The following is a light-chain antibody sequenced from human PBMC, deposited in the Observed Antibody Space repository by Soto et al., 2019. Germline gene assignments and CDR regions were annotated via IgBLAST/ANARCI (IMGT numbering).Light chain of an antibody. CDR1: QSVSSSY. V-gene: IGKV3-20*01. Sequence: EIVLTQSPGTLSLSPGERATLSCRASQSVSSSYLAWYQQKPGQAPRLLIYGASSRATAIPDRFSGGGSGTAFTLTISRLEPEDFAVYYCQQYGSSPMYTFGQGTKLEIK. J-gene: IGKJ2*01. CDR2: GAS. CDR3: QQYGSSPMYT.